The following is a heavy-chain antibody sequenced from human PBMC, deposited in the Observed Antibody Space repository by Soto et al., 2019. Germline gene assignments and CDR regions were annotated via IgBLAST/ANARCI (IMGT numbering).Heavy chain of an antibody. CDR2: IVSGGST. CDR3: ATDYRKVGIGYFDA. D-gene: IGHD1-26*01. V-gene: IGHV3-53*01. J-gene: IGHJ4*02. Sequence: GGSLRLSCAASGFKVGSSYVTWVRQAPGEGLEWVSVIVSGGSTHYADSVTGRFTVSRDVSKNTVYLHMSTLRAEDTAVYFCATDYRKVGIGYFDAWGRGTLVTV. CDR1: GFKVGSSY.